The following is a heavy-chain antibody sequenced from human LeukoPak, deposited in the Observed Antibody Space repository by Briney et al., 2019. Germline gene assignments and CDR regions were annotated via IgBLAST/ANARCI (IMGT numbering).Heavy chain of an antibody. Sequence: GGSLRLSCAASGFTFSDYYMSWVRQAPGKGLEWVSYISSSGSTIYYADSVKGRFTIARDNAKNSLYLQMNSLRAEDTAVYYCARDPYSHYGMDVWGQGTTVTVSS. J-gene: IGHJ6*02. CDR2: ISSSGSTI. CDR1: GFTFSDYY. V-gene: IGHV3-11*01. CDR3: ARDPYSHYGMDV. D-gene: IGHD2-21*01.